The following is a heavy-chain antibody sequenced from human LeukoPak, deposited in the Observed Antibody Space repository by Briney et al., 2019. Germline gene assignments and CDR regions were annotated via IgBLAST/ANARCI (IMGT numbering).Heavy chain of an antibody. CDR3: TTDPKPLISRLYYYDSSGYYLDY. V-gene: IGHV3-15*01. D-gene: IGHD3-22*01. J-gene: IGHJ4*02. Sequence: GGSLRLSCAASGFTFSSYSMNWVRQAPGKGLEWVGRIKSKTDGGTTDYAAPVKGRFTISRDDSKNTLYLQMNSLKTEDTAVYYCTTDPKPLISRLYYYDSSGYYLDYWGQGTLVTVSS. CDR2: IKSKTDGGTT. CDR1: GFTFSSYS.